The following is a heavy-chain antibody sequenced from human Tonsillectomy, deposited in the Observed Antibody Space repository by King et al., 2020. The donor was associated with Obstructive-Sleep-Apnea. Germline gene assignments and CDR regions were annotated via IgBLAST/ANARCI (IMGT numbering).Heavy chain of an antibody. Sequence: VQLVESGGGLVKPGGSLRLSCAASGFTFSTYNMNWVRQAPGKGLEWVSSISSSSSYIYYADSVKGRFTISRDNAKNSLYLQMNSLRAEDTAVYYCAREGAYDFLTGYIDAFDIWGQGTMVTVSS. CDR1: GFTFSTYN. CDR2: ISSSSSYI. D-gene: IGHD3-9*01. V-gene: IGHV3-21*01. CDR3: AREGAYDFLTGYIDAFDI. J-gene: IGHJ3*02.